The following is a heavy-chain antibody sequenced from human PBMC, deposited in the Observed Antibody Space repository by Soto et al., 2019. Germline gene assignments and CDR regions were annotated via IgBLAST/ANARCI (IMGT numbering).Heavy chain of an antibody. J-gene: IGHJ4*02. CDR2: IIPIFGTA. V-gene: IGHV1-69*13. CDR3: ARSIAAAVDLDY. CDR1: GGTFSSYA. Sequence: SVKVSCKASGGTFSSYAISWVRQAPGQGLEWMGGIIPIFGTANYAQKFQGRVTITADESTSTAYMELSSLRSEDTAVYYCARSIAAAVDLDYWGQGTLVTVSP. D-gene: IGHD6-13*01.